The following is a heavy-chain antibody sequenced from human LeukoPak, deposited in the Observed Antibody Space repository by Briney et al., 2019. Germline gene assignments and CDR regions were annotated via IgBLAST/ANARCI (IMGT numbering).Heavy chain of an antibody. D-gene: IGHD2-15*01. CDR2: IYYSGST. Sequence: KTSETLSLTCTVSGGSISSYYWSWIRQPPGKGLEWIGYIYYSGSTNYNPSLKSRVTISVDTSKNQFSLKLSSVTAADTAVYYCARAYCSGGSCYRDDAFDIWGQGTMVTVSS. J-gene: IGHJ3*02. CDR1: GGSISSYY. CDR3: ARAYCSGGSCYRDDAFDI. V-gene: IGHV4-59*01.